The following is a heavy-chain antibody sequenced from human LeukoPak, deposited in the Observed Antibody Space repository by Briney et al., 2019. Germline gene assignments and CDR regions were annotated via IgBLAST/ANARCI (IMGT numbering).Heavy chain of an antibody. J-gene: IGHJ4*02. V-gene: IGHV3-7*01. CDR2: IKQDGSEK. Sequence: GGSLRLSCAASGFTFSSFWMSWVRQAPGKGREWVANIKQDGSEKYYVDSVKGRFTISRDNAKNSLYLQMNSLRAEDTAVYYCARAVVTYYYDSSGPQVVYYFDYWGQGTLVTVSS. D-gene: IGHD3-22*01. CDR1: GFTFSSFW. CDR3: ARAVVTYYYDSSGPQVVYYFDY.